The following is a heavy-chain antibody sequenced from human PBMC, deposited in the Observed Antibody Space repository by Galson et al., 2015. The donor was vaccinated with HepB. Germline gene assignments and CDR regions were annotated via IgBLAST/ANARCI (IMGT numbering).Heavy chain of an antibody. J-gene: IGHJ4*02. D-gene: IGHD2-8*01. CDR3: AKSSYCTNGVCYNLTRNKHFDY. V-gene: IGHV3-23*01. CDR2: ISGSGGST. Sequence: SLRLSCAASGFTFSSYAMSWVRQAPGKGLEWVSAISGSGGSTYYADSVKGRFTISRDNSKNTLYLQMNSLRAEDTAVYYCAKSSYCTNGVCYNLTRNKHFDYWGQGTLVTVSS. CDR1: GFTFSSYA.